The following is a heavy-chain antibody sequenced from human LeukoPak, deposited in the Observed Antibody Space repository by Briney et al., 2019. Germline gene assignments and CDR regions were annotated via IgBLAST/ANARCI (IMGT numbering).Heavy chain of an antibody. CDR2: IYPRDGST. V-gene: IGHV1-46*01. Sequence: ASVKVSCKASGYTFTSNYIHWVRQAPGQGLEWMGMIYPRDGSTSYAQKFQGRVTITRDTSASTAYMELSSLRSEDTAVYYCARISYYDSSGYYVYYYGMDVWGQGTTVTVSS. D-gene: IGHD3-22*01. CDR3: ARISYYDSSGYYVYYYGMDV. CDR1: GYTFTSNY. J-gene: IGHJ6*02.